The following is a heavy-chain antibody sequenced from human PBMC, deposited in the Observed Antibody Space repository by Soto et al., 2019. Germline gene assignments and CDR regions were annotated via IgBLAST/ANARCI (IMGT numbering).Heavy chain of an antibody. CDR2: INHSGST. J-gene: IGHJ3*02. D-gene: IGHD1-1*01. CDR1: GGSFSGYY. Sequence: SETLSLTCAVYGGSFSGYYWSWIRQPPGKGLEWIGEINHSGSTNYNPSLKSRVTISVDTSKNQFSLKLSSVTAADTAVYYCARAQLGAAFDIWGQGTMVTVSS. V-gene: IGHV4-34*01. CDR3: ARAQLGAAFDI.